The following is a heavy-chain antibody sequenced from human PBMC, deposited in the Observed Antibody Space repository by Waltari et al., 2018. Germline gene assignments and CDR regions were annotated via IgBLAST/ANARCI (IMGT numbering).Heavy chain of an antibody. CDR2: LNPSTGGT. D-gene: IGHD5-12*01. J-gene: IGHJ4*02. Sequence: QVLLVQSGAEVKKSGASVKVSCKASGYTFTNFLIPWLRQAPGQGLEWRGRLNPSTGGTDYAQRFQGRLTLTRDTSINTAFLELNTVTSGDTGVYYCARESARWKGYSDYDWGYWGQGTLVTVSS. V-gene: IGHV1-2*05. CDR3: ARESARWKGYSDYDWGY. CDR1: GYTFTNFL.